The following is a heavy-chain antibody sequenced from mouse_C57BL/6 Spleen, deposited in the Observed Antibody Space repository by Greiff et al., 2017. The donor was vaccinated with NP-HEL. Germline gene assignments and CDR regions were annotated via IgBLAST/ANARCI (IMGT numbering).Heavy chain of an antibody. J-gene: IGHJ2*01. CDR3: ARRGGTWYFDY. V-gene: IGHV1-61*01. CDR2: IYPSDSET. CDR1: GYTFTSYW. D-gene: IGHD3-3*01. Sequence: QVQLQQPGAELVRPGSSVKLSCKASGYTFTSYWMDWVKQRPGQGLEWIGNIYPSDSETHYNQKFKDKATLTVDKSSSTAYMQLSSLTSEDSAVYYGARRGGTWYFDYWGQGTTLTVSS.